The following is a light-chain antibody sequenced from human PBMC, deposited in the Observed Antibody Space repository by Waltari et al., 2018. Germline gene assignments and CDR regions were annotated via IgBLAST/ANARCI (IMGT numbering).Light chain of an antibody. CDR2: GDN. Sequence: FMLSHPHPVSESPVQAVTTSCTRSTGKIATNSALWSQQRPASAPTILIFGDNQRPSGVADRFSSSVDSSSNSASLTVSGLRAEDEAVYYCKSHDSSSNVVFGAGTKLTVL. CDR3: KSHDSSSNVV. J-gene: IGLJ2*01. CDR1: TGKIATNS. V-gene: IGLV6-57*04.